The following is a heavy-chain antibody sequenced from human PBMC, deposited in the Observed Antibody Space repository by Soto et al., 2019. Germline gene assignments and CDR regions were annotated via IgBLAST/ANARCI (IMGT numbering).Heavy chain of an antibody. CDR2: IYYSGST. D-gene: IGHD2-15*01. Sequence: QVQLQESGPGLVKPSETLSLTCTVSGGSVSSGSYYWSWIRQPPGKGLEWIGYIYYSGSTNYNPSLKSRVTISVDTSKNQFSLKLSSVTAADTAVYYCARGKGLPSSDWGQGTLVTVSS. CDR3: ARGKGLPSSD. V-gene: IGHV4-61*01. CDR1: GGSVSSGSYY. J-gene: IGHJ4*02.